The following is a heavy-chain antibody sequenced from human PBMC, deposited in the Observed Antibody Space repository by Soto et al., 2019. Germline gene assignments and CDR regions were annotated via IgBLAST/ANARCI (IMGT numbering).Heavy chain of an antibody. CDR2: IYYSGGT. CDR3: ARAKRITIFGVVIAGPYYMDV. Sequence: SETLSLTCTVSGGSISSYYWSWIRQPPGKGLEWIGYIYYSGGTNHNPSLKSRVTISVDTSKNQFSLKLSSVTAADTAVYYCARAKRITIFGVVIAGPYYMDVWGKGTTVTVSS. J-gene: IGHJ6*03. D-gene: IGHD3-3*01. V-gene: IGHV4-59*01. CDR1: GGSISSYY.